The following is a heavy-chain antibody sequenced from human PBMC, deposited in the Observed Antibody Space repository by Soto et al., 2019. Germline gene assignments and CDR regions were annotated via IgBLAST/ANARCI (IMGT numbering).Heavy chain of an antibody. CDR1: GYTFTSYV. V-gene: IGHV1-8*02. D-gene: IGHD1-1*01. Sequence: EASVKVSCKASGYTFTSYVINWVRQATGQGFEWMGWMSTASGQAVSAEEFQGRLTMTRDISTTTAYMELSSLRIEDTAVYYCARGVDAGTDYWGQGTLVTVSS. J-gene: IGHJ4*02. CDR2: MSTASGQA. CDR3: ARGVDAGTDY.